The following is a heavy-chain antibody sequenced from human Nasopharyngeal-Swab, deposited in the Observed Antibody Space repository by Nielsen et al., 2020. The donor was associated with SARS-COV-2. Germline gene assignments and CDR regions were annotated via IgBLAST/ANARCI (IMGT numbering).Heavy chain of an antibody. Sequence: GGSLRLSCAASGFTFDDYGMSWVRQAPGKGLEWVSGINWNGGSTGYADSVKGRFTISRDNAKNSLYLQMNSLRAEDTAVYYCARSLKYSSSWYASYWGQGTLVTVSS. V-gene: IGHV3-20*04. CDR2: INWNGGST. J-gene: IGHJ4*02. CDR3: ARSLKYSSSWYASY. CDR1: GFTFDDYG. D-gene: IGHD6-13*01.